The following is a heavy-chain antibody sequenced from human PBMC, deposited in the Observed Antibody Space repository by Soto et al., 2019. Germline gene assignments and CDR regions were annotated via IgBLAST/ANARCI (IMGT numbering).Heavy chain of an antibody. CDR3: AKGPYYYDSSDRPNGCFDY. CDR1: GFTFTTHA. D-gene: IGHD3-22*01. J-gene: IGHJ4*02. V-gene: IGHV3-23*01. CDR2: VSGNGADT. Sequence: PGGSLRLSCAASGFTFTTHAMSWVRQAPGKGLEWVSTVSGNGADTYYADSVKGRFTISRDNFKNTLFLQMNSLRAEDTAVYYCAKGPYYYDSSDRPNGCFDYWGQGTLVTVSS.